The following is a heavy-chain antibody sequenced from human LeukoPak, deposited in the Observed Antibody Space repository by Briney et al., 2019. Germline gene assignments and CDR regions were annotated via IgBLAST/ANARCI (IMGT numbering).Heavy chain of an antibody. CDR2: VNHSGST. CDR1: GGSFSAYY. D-gene: IGHD2-2*01. Sequence: SETLSLTCAVYGGSFSAYYWSWIRQPPGKGLEWIGEVNHSGSTNYNPSLKSRVTISVDTSKNQFSLKLSSVTAADTAVYFCARAPRAYCSTTGSCFQDYWGQGTLVTVSS. V-gene: IGHV4-34*01. J-gene: IGHJ4*02. CDR3: ARAPRAYCSTTGSCFQDY.